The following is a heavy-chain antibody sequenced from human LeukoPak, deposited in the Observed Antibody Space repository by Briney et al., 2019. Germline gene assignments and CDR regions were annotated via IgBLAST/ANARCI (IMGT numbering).Heavy chain of an antibody. CDR1: GYTFTYRY. D-gene: IGHD6-25*01. V-gene: IGHV1-45*02. CDR3: ARSCSAADAFDI. J-gene: IGHJ3*02. Sequence: GASVKVSCKASGYTFTYRYLHWVRQAPGQALEWMGWITPFNGNTNYAQKFQDRVTITRDRSMSTAYMELSSLRSEDTAMYYCARSCSAADAFDIWGQGTMVTVSS. CDR2: ITPFNGNT.